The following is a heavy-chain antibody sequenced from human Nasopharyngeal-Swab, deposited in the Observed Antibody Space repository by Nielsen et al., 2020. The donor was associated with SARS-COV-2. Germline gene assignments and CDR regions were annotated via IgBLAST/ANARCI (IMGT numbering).Heavy chain of an antibody. CDR1: GDSVSSNSAA. CDR3: ARGKLLWFGELSRRVYYFDY. J-gene: IGHJ4*02. CDR2: TYYRSKWYN. D-gene: IGHD3-10*01. Sequence: SQTLSLTCAISGDSVSSNSAAWNWIRQSPSRGLEWLGRTYYRSKWYNDYAVSVKSRITIDPDTSMNQSSLQLNSVTPEDTAVYYCARGKLLWFGELSRRVYYFDYWGQGTLVTVSS. V-gene: IGHV6-1*01.